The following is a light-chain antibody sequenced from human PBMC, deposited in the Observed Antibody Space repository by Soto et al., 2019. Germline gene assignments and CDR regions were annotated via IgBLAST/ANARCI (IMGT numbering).Light chain of an antibody. CDR3: AVCDDSVDVRV. V-gene: IGLV1-44*01. Sequence: QSVLTQPPSASGTPGQRVTISCSGSSSNIGSNTVNWYQQLPGTAPNLLIYGQNQRPSGVPDRFSGSKSGTSASLAISGLQSDDEADYYCAVCDDSVDVRVFGGGTKLTVL. J-gene: IGLJ3*02. CDR2: GQN. CDR1: SSNIGSNT.